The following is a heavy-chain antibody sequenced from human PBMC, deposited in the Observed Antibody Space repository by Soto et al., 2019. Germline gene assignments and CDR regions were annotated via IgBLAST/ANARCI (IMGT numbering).Heavy chain of an antibody. V-gene: IGHV4-59*01. CDR1: GGSISSYY. Sequence: QVQLQESGPGLVKPSETLSLTCTVAGGSISSYYWSWIRQPPGKGLEWIGFLYYSGSTNYNPALTSRVTISVDTSKIQLSRKLMSVTAADTAVYYCARVIGRGSQAYYFDYWGQGTLVTVSS. CDR3: ARVIGRGSQAYYFDY. CDR2: LYYSGST. D-gene: IGHD5-12*01. J-gene: IGHJ4*02.